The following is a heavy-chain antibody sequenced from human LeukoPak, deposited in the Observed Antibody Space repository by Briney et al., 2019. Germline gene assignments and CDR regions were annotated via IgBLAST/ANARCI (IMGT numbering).Heavy chain of an antibody. J-gene: IGHJ3*02. D-gene: IGHD3-16*02. CDR2: ISGSGGST. CDR1: GFTFSSYA. Sequence: GGSLRLSCAASGFTFSSYAMSWVRQAPGKGLEWVSAISGSGGSTYYADSVKGRFTISRDNSKNTLYLQMNSLRAEDTAVYYCAKDGPSVITFGGVIVTDDAFDIWGQGTMVTVSS. CDR3: AKDGPSVITFGGVIVTDDAFDI. V-gene: IGHV3-23*01.